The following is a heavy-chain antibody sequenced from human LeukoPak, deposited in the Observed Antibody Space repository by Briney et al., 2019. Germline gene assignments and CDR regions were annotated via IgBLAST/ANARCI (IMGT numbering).Heavy chain of an antibody. CDR1: GGSFSAYY. J-gene: IGHJ3*02. V-gene: IGHV4-34*01. D-gene: IGHD3-16*01. CDR3: ASLRALGAFDI. Sequence: SETLSLTCAVYGGSFSAYYWSWIRQPPGKGLEWIGEINHSGNSNYNPSLKSRVTISVDKSKNQFSLKLSSVTAADTAVYYCASLRALGAFDIWGQGTMVTVSS. CDR2: INHSGNS.